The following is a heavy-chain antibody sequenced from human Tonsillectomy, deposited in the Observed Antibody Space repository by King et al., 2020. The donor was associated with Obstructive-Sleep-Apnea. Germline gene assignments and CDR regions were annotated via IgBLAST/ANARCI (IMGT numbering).Heavy chain of an antibody. CDR3: GREEWFEGLFIQY. V-gene: IGHV3-33*01. Sequence: VQLVESGGGVVQPGRSLRLSCAASGFTFSNYGMHWVRQAPGKGLEWVAVIWSDGSKKYYADSVKGRFTISRDNSKRTAYLQMNSMRGEDTAMYYCGREEWFEGLFIQYWGQRPLVTVSS. D-gene: IGHD3-10*01. CDR2: IWSDGSKK. CDR1: GFTFSNYG. J-gene: IGHJ4*02.